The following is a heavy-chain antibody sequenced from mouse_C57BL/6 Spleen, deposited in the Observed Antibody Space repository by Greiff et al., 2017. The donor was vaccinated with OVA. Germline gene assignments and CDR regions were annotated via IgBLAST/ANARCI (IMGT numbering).Heavy chain of an antibody. CDR2: ISSGSSTI. J-gene: IGHJ4*01. CDR3: ARPHYSNYERSYYYAMDY. CDR1: GFTFSDYG. V-gene: IGHV5-17*01. D-gene: IGHD2-5*01. Sequence: EVMLVESGGGLVKPGGSLKLSCAASGFTFSDYGMHWVRQAPEKGLEWVAYISSGSSTIYYADTVKGRFTISRDNAKNTLFLQMTSLRSEDTAMYYGARPHYSNYERSYYYAMDYWGQGTSVTVSS.